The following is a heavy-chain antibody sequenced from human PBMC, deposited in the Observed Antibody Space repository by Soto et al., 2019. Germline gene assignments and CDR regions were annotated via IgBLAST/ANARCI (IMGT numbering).Heavy chain of an antibody. CDR3: ARTTAVPNTLRSRYFFDY. V-gene: IGHV4-59*02. J-gene: IGHJ4*02. CDR1: VGSVIGYY. D-gene: IGHD4-17*01. Sequence: WETLSLTCCVYVGSVIGYYWSWIRQPPGNRLEWIGYVYYSGTTNYNPSLKSRVTISVDLSKNRFSLRLSSVTTADTALYYCARTTAVPNTLRSRYFFDYWGQGTLVTVS. CDR2: VYYSGTT.